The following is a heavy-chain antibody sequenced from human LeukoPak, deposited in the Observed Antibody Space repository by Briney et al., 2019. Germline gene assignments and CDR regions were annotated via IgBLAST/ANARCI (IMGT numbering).Heavy chain of an antibody. J-gene: IGHJ4*02. CDR1: GFTSSDFW. CDR2: INQDGSEK. CDR3: ARESTAVTPGY. V-gene: IGHV3-7*01. D-gene: IGHD4-23*01. Sequence: QPGGSLRLSCAASGFTSSDFWMDWVRQAPGKGLEWVANINQDGSEKNYVDSVKGRFTISRDNGNNSLYLQMNSLRVEDTAIYYCARESTAVTPGYWGQGTLVTVSS.